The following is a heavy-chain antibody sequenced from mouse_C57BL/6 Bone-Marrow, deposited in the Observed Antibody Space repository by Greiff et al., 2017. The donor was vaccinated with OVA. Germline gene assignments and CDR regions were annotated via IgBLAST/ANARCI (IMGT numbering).Heavy chain of an antibody. CDR3: ARIPRFYGSSYWYFDV. J-gene: IGHJ1*03. CDR1: GYTFTSYG. V-gene: IGHV1-81*01. D-gene: IGHD1-1*01. CDR2: IYPRSGNT. Sequence: QVHVKQSGAELARPGASVKLSCKASGYTFTSYGISWVKQRTGQGLEWIGEIYPRSGNTYYNEKFKGKATLTADKSSSTAYMELRSLTSEDSAVYFCARIPRFYGSSYWYFDVWGTGTTVTVSS.